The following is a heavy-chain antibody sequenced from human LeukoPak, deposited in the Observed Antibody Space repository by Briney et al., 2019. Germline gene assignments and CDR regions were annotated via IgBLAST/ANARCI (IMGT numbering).Heavy chain of an antibody. V-gene: IGHV4-59*08. J-gene: IGHJ4*01. Sequence: PSETLSLTCTLSGGSLTRYYWSWIRQPPGKGLQWMGYIYYSGSVNYNPSLKSRVTISVNTSKNQFSLHLTDLTAPHTPVYDFPRLGSYFDDWGQRTQVSVSS. CDR2: IYYSGSV. CDR1: GGSLTRYY. CDR3: PRLGSYFDD.